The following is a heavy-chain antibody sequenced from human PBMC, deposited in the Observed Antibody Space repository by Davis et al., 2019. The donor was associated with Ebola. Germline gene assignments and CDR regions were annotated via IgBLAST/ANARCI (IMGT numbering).Heavy chain of an antibody. CDR3: ASEYDSSGYYQTPFDY. Sequence: PGGSLRLSCAASGFTFSSYAMSWVRQAPGKGPEWVSAISGSGGSTYYADSVKGRFTISRDNSKNTLYLQMNSLRAEDTAVYYCASEYDSSGYYQTPFDYWGQGTLVTVSS. CDR2: ISGSGGST. D-gene: IGHD3-22*01. V-gene: IGHV3-23*01. J-gene: IGHJ4*02. CDR1: GFTFSSYA.